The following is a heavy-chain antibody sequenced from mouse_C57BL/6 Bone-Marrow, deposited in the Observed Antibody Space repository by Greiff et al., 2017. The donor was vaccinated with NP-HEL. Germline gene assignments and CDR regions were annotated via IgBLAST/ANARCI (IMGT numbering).Heavy chain of an antibody. V-gene: IGHV1-15*01. Sequence: QVQLQQSGAELVRPGASVTLSCKASGYTFTDYEMHWVKQTPVHGLEWIGAIDPETGGTAYNQKFKGKAILTADKSSSTAYMELRSLTSEDSAVYYCTRYDDYSVNYYAMDYWGQGTSVTVSS. D-gene: IGHD2-3*01. CDR3: TRYDDYSVNYYAMDY. CDR2: IDPETGGT. J-gene: IGHJ4*01. CDR1: GYTFTDYE.